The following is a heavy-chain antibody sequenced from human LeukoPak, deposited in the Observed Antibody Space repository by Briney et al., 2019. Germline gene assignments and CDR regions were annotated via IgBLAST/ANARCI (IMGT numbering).Heavy chain of an antibody. Sequence: GGSLRLSCAASGFTFSSDGMSWVRQAPGKGLEWVSAISGSGGSTYYADSVRGRFTISRDNAKNSVYLQMNSLRAEDTAVYHCAAGGDYYYHMDVWGKGTTVTVSS. CDR1: GFTFSSDG. CDR2: ISGSGGST. V-gene: IGHV3-23*01. J-gene: IGHJ6*03. CDR3: AAGGDYYYHMDV. D-gene: IGHD3-10*01.